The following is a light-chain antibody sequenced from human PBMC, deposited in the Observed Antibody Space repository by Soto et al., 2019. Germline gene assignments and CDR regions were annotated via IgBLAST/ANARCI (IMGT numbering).Light chain of an antibody. CDR1: HNIFFTSHNKSF. CDR3: QQRNQWPPVT. Sequence: DIVMTQSTDSLALSLGERATINCKSSHNIFFTSHNKSFLAWYQVKPGQPPRLLFSSASTRESGVPDRFSGGGSATDFTLTISSLQAEDVAVYYCQQRNQWPPVTFGGGTKVDIK. J-gene: IGKJ4*01. V-gene: IGKV4-1*01. CDR2: SAS.